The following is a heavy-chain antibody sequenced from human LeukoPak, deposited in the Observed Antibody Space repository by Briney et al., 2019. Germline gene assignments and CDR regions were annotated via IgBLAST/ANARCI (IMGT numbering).Heavy chain of an antibody. J-gene: IGHJ4*02. CDR1: GGFISSSIYC. D-gene: IGHD3-22*01. Sequence: TSETLSLTCTVSGGFISSSIYCWGWIRQPPGKGLEWIGSIYYSGSTDYNPSLKSRVTISVDTSKNQFSLKLSSVTAADTAVYYCATLPSGYYYNYFDYWGQGTLVTVSS. CDR3: ATLPSGYYYNYFDY. V-gene: IGHV4-39*07. CDR2: IYYSGST.